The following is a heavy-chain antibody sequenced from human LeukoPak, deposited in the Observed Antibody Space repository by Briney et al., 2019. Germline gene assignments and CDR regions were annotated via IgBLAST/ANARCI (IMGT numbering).Heavy chain of an antibody. V-gene: IGHV3-21*01. CDR1: GFTFSSYT. CDR3: ARDRGAYCGGDCYLGFDY. Sequence: GGSLRLSCAASGFTFSSYTMNWVRQAPGKGLEWVSSIAGSSGYISYADSVKGRFTISRDNAKKSLHLQKTSLTAEDTAVYYCARDRGAYCGGDCYLGFDYWGRGTLVTVSS. J-gene: IGHJ4*01. D-gene: IGHD2-21*02. CDR2: IAGSSGYI.